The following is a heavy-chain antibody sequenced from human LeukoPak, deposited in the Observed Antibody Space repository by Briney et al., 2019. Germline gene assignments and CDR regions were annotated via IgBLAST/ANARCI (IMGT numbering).Heavy chain of an antibody. V-gene: IGHV3-53*01. D-gene: IGHD6-6*01. CDR1: GFTVSSNY. CDR3: ARENAKQLGIDY. Sequence: GGSLRLSCAASGFTVSSNYMSWVRQAPGKGLEWVSVIYSGGSTYYADSVKGRFTISRDNSKNTLYLQMNSLRAENTAVYYCARENAKQLGIDYWGQGTLVTVSS. J-gene: IGHJ4*02. CDR2: IYSGGST.